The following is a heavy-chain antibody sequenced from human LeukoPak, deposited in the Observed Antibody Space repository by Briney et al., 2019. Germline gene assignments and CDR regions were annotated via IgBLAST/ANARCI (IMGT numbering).Heavy chain of an antibody. CDR2: IDADGKTT. CDR1: GFTFSHYW. J-gene: IGHJ4*02. Sequence: PGGSLRLSCAASGFTFSHYWMHWVRQAPGKGLVWVSRIDADGKTTRYVDSVKGRFAISRDNAKNTLYLQMNSLRAEGTAVYYCASVTSTSPDDYWGQGTLVTVSS. D-gene: IGHD2-2*01. V-gene: IGHV3-74*01. CDR3: ASVTSTSPDDY.